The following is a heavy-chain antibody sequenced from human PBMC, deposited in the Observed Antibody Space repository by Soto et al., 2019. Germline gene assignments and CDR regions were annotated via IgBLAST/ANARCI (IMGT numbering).Heavy chain of an antibody. CDR2: ISPYNGNT. J-gene: IGHJ4*02. CDR1: GYIFKTYG. CDR3: ARTVYYENTRQYYFDY. Sequence: SSVKVSCKASGYIFKTYGIGWVRQAPGQGLEWMGWISPYNGNTKYAQNVQGRFTMTAATATSTAYMELRSLTSADTAVYFCARTVYYENTRQYYFDYWGQGTLVTVS. D-gene: IGHD3-22*01. V-gene: IGHV1-18*01.